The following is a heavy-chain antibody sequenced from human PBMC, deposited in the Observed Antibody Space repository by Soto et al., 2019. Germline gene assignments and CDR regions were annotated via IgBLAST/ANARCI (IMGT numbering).Heavy chain of an antibody. CDR3: AHTLYYGSGSYYPDY. D-gene: IGHD3-10*01. J-gene: IGHJ4*02. CDR2: IYWDNDK. V-gene: IGHV2-5*02. CDR1: GFSLSTGRVA. Sequence: QITLKESGPTLVKPTQTLTLTCTFSGFSLSTGRVAVAWIRQPPGKALEWLALIYWDNDKRYSPSLKSRLTITKETSKNQVVLTMTNMDPVDTATFYCAHTLYYGSGSYYPDYWGQGTLVTVSS.